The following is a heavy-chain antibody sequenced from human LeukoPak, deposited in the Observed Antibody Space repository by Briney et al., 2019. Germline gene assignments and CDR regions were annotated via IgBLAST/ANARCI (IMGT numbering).Heavy chain of an antibody. Sequence: SETLSLTCAVYGGSFSGYYWSWIRQPPGKGLEWIGEINHSGSTNYNPSLKSRVTISVDTSKNQFSLKLSSVTAADTAVYYCARDGGINYFDYWGQGTLVTVSS. CDR3: ARDGGINYFDY. D-gene: IGHD5-24*01. V-gene: IGHV4-34*01. J-gene: IGHJ4*02. CDR2: INHSGST. CDR1: GGSFSGYY.